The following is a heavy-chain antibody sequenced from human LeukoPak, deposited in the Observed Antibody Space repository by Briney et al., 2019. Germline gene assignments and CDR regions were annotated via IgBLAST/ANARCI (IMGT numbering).Heavy chain of an antibody. J-gene: IGHJ4*02. D-gene: IGHD3-10*01. CDR1: GGSISSSSYY. V-gene: IGHV4-39*01. CDR3: ARLYGSGSFFASLGFDY. Sequence: SETLSLTCTVSGGSISSSSYYWGWIRQPPGKGLEWIGSIYYSGSTYYNPSLKSRFTISVDTSKNQFSLKLSSVTAADTAVYYCARLYGSGSFFASLGFDYWGQGTLVTVSS. CDR2: IYYSGST.